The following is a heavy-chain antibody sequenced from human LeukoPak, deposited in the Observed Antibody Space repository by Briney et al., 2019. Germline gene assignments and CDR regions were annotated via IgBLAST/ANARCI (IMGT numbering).Heavy chain of an antibody. V-gene: IGHV3-48*04. D-gene: IGHD1-26*01. CDR1: GFIFSSYS. Sequence: PGGSLRLSCAASGFIFSSYSMNWVHQAPGRGLEWVSYISSSGSTIYYADSVKGRFTISRDNANYSLDLQMNSLRAEDTAVYYCTRGGLGSWTFDSWGQGTLVTVSS. CDR3: TRGGLGSWTFDS. CDR2: ISSSGSTI. J-gene: IGHJ4*02.